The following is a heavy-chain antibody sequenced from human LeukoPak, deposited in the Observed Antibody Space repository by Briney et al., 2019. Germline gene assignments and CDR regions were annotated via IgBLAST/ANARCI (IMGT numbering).Heavy chain of an antibody. D-gene: IGHD3-22*01. V-gene: IGHV3-74*01. CDR2: VNSDGSST. CDR1: GFTFSSYW. CDR3: ARGYYYDSSDYSPSGDY. J-gene: IGHJ4*02. Sequence: GGSLRLSCAASGFTFSSYWMHWVRQVPGKGLVWVSRVNSDGSSTTYADSVEGRFTISRDNAKNTMYLQMNSLRAEDTAVYYCARGYYYDSSDYSPSGDYWGQGTLVSVSS.